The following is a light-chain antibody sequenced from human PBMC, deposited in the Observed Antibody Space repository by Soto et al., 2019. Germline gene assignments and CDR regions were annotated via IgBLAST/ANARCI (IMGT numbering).Light chain of an antibody. CDR3: SSYRSSRSSV. CDR1: SSDIGGYNY. V-gene: IGLV2-14*03. J-gene: IGLJ1*01. CDR2: DVS. Sequence: QSVLTQPASVSGSPGQSITISCTGSSSDIGGYNYVTWYQHHPGKAPKLMIYDVSNRPSGVSNRFSGSKSGNTASLTISGLQAEDEADYYCSSYRSSRSSVFGTGTKLTV.